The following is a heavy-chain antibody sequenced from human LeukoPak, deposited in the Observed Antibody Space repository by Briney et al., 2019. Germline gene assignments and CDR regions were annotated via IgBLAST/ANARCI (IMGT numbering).Heavy chain of an antibody. CDR3: ARGVPAAIRPEGYYYYMDV. CDR2: ISSGGRYV. D-gene: IGHD2-2*02. V-gene: IGHV3-21*04. J-gene: IGHJ6*03. CDR1: GFSFSSYS. Sequence: GGSLRLSCAASGFSFSSYSMNWVRQAPGKGLEWVSSISSGGRYVYYADSVKGRFTISRDNAKNSLYLQMNSLRAEDTAVYYCARGVPAAIRPEGYYYYMDVWGKGTTVTVSS.